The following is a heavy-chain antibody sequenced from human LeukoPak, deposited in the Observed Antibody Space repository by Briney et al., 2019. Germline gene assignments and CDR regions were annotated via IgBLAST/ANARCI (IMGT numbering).Heavy chain of an antibody. J-gene: IGHJ4*02. CDR1: GFTFSNAW. CDR3: TTDPASAGRGH. Sequence: GGSLRLSCAASGFTFSNAWMSWVRQAPGKGLEWVGRIKSKTDGGTTDYAAPVKGRSTISRDDSKNTLYLQMNSLKTEDTAVYYCTTDPASAGRGHWGQGTLVTVSS. D-gene: IGHD3-10*01. CDR2: IKSKTDGGTT. V-gene: IGHV3-15*01.